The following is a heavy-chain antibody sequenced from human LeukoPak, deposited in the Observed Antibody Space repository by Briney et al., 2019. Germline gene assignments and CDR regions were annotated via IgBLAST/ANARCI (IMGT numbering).Heavy chain of an antibody. CDR1: GGSISSSSYY. D-gene: IGHD3-10*01. Sequence: PSETLSLTCTVSGGSISSSSYYWGWIRQPPGKGLERIGSIYYSGSTYYNPSLKSRVTISVDTSKNQFSLKLSSVTAADTAVYYCAGVRGIISRNWFDPWGHGTLVTVSS. V-gene: IGHV4-39*01. J-gene: IGHJ5*02. CDR3: AGVRGIISRNWFDP. CDR2: IYYSGST.